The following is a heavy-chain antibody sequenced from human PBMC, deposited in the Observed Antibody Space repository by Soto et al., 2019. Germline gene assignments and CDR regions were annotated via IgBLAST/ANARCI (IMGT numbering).Heavy chain of an antibody. J-gene: IGHJ5*02. Sequence: QMQLVQSGGGLVKPGGSLTLSCKASGFTFSDYYMIWVRQTPGKGLEWLSYISDSGSTIYYADSVRARFTIFRENAANSVYLQLAGLTDGDTAFYYRARGCSGCTRGGWLGPWGQGSLVTVSS. CDR3: ARGCSGCTRGGWLGP. D-gene: IGHD2-2*01. V-gene: IGHV3-11*01. CDR1: GFTFSDYY. CDR2: ISDSGSTI.